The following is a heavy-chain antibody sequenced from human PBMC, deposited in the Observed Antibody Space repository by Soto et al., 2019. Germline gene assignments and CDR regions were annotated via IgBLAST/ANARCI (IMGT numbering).Heavy chain of an antibody. Sequence: PGGSLRLSCAASGFTFSSYAMHWVRQAPGKGLEWVAVISYDGSNKYYADSVKGRFTISRDNSKNTLYLQMNSLRAEDTAVYYCARDLGIAAAGTHSYNWFDPWGQGTLVTVSS. V-gene: IGHV3-30-3*01. CDR1: GFTFSSYA. J-gene: IGHJ5*02. CDR2: ISYDGSNK. CDR3: ARDLGIAAAGTHSYNWFDP. D-gene: IGHD6-13*01.